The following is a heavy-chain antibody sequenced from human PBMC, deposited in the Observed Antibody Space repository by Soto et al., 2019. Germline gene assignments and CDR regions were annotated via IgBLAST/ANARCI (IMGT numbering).Heavy chain of an antibody. CDR2: ISTNGGST. D-gene: IGHD3-22*01. V-gene: IGHV3-64D*06. CDR3: VKGEFYYDSSAYYPFDS. J-gene: IGHJ4*02. Sequence: GGSLRLSCSASGFTFSIYAMHWVRQAPGKGLEYVSSISTNGGSTHYADSVKGRFTISRDNSRNTQYLQMSSLRADDTAVYYCVKGEFYYDSSAYYPFDSWGQGTLVTVSS. CDR1: GFTFSIYA.